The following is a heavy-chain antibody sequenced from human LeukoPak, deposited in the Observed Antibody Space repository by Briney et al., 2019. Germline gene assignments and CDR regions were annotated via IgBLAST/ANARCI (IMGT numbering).Heavy chain of an antibody. D-gene: IGHD4/OR15-4a*01. Sequence: GASVKVSCKASGGTFSSYAISWVRQAPGQGLEWKGWIIPIFGTANYAQKFQGRVTITTDESTSTAYTELSSLRSEDTAVYYCARGVRAMVLPYYMDVWGRGTTVTVSS. CDR1: GGTFSSYA. CDR3: ARGVRAMVLPYYMDV. CDR2: IIPIFGTA. V-gene: IGHV1-69*05. J-gene: IGHJ6*03.